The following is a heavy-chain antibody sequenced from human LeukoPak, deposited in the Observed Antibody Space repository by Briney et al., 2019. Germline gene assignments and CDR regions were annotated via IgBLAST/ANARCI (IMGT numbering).Heavy chain of an antibody. J-gene: IGHJ6*02. CDR2: IWYDGSNK. Sequence: GGALRLSCAAAGFTFSSYGMHLGRQAPGKGLGGVAVIWYDGSNKYYADSVKGRFTISRDNSKNTLYLQMNSLRAEDTAVYYCARTGYCSSTSCLEYYYYGMDVWGQGTTVTVSS. CDR3: ARTGYCSSTSCLEYYYYGMDV. D-gene: IGHD2-2*01. V-gene: IGHV3-33*01. CDR1: GFTFSSYG.